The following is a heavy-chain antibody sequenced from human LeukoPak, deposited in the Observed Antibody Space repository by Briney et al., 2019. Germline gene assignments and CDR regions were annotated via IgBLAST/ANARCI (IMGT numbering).Heavy chain of an antibody. Sequence: GGSLRLSCSASGFTFSRFWMSWVRQAPGKGLEYVALIKQGGSEIYHMDSVKGRFTISRDDATNSLYLQMNSLRVEDTALYYCARDREFESDSEGVYWGQSTLVTVSS. CDR2: IKQGGSEI. CDR1: GFTFSRFW. J-gene: IGHJ1*01. D-gene: IGHD3-10*01. V-gene: IGHV3-7*01. CDR3: ARDREFESDSEGVY.